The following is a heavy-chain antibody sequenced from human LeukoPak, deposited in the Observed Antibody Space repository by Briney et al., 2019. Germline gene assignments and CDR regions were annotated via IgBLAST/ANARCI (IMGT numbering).Heavy chain of an antibody. CDR2: IYSGGST. J-gene: IGHJ4*02. CDR3: ARGTRMTPFDY. Sequence: GGSLRLSCAASGFTVSSNYMSWVRHAPGKGLECVSHIYSGGSTYYADSVKGRFTISRDNSKNTLYLQMNSQRAEDTAVYYCARGTRMTPFDYWGQGALVTVSS. CDR1: GFTVSSNY. V-gene: IGHV3-53*01. D-gene: IGHD1-14*01.